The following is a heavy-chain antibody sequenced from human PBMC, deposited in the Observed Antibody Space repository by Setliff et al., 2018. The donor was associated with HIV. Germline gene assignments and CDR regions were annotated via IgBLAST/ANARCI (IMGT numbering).Heavy chain of an antibody. Sequence: ASVKVSCKASGYSFTSYPIHWVRQAPGQRLEWMGWINAGNGNTKYSQKFRGRVTFTRDTSASTAYMELSGLGFEDTAVYYCARLSSAAMWGGGAFDIWGQGTMVTVSS. D-gene: IGHD2-2*01. V-gene: IGHV1-3*01. CDR2: INAGNGNT. CDR3: ARLSSAAMWGGGAFDI. J-gene: IGHJ3*02. CDR1: GYSFTSYP.